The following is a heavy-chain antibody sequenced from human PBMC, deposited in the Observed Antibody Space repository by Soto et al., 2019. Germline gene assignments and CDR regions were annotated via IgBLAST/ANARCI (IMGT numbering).Heavy chain of an antibody. Sequence: ASVKVSCKASGYTFTSYYMHWVREAPGQGLEWMGIINPSGGSTSYAQKFQGRVTMTRDTSTSTVYMELSSLRSEDTAVYYCAREGGGGSYSFRFDYWGQGTLFTVSS. CDR3: AREGGGGSYSFRFDY. J-gene: IGHJ4*02. CDR2: INPSGGST. D-gene: IGHD1-26*01. V-gene: IGHV1-46*01. CDR1: GYTFTSYY.